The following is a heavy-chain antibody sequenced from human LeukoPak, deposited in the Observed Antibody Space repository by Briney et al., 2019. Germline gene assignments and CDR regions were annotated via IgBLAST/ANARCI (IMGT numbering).Heavy chain of an antibody. CDR3: AREAVTGLDAFDI. Sequence: GGSLRLSCAASGFTLSSNYMSWVRQAPGKGLEWVSLIYSGGSTYYADSVKGRLTISRHNSNNTLYLQMNSLRAEDTAVYYCAREAVTGLDAFDIWGQGTMVTVSS. J-gene: IGHJ3*02. CDR2: IYSGGST. D-gene: IGHD1-1*01. V-gene: IGHV3-66*01. CDR1: GFTLSSNY.